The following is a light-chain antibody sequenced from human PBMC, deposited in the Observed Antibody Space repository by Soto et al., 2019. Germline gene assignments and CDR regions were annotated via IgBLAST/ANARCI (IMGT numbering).Light chain of an antibody. CDR1: NIGSKR. CDR3: QVWDFSSDHRGVV. J-gene: IGLJ2*01. Sequence: SYELTQPSSVSVAPGQTARIACGGNNIGSKRVHWYQQKPGQAPVLVVYDNSDRPSGIPERFSGSNSGNTATLTISRVEAGDEADYYCQVWDFSSDHRGVVFGGGTKLTVL. V-gene: IGLV3-21*02. CDR2: DNS.